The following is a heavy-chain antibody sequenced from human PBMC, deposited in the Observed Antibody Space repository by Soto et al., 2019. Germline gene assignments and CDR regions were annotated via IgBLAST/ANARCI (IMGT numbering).Heavy chain of an antibody. V-gene: IGHV3-23*01. CDR1: GFTFSSYA. CDR2: ISGSGGST. Sequence: GGSLRLSCAASGFTFSSYAMSWVRQAPGKGLEWVSAISGSGGSTYYADSVKGRFTISRDNSKNTLYLQMNSLRAEDTAGYYCAKSLPAYSSSWYYFDYWGQGTLVTVSS. CDR3: AKSLPAYSSSWYYFDY. D-gene: IGHD6-13*01. J-gene: IGHJ4*02.